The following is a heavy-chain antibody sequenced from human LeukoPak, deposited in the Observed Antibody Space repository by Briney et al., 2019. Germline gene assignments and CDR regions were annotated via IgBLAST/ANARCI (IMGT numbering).Heavy chain of an antibody. CDR1: GVSFIDAW. D-gene: IGHD2-15*01. CDR3: ATFSSAVVAATRGH. V-gene: IGHV3-15*01. Sequence: GGSLRLSCEASGVSFIDAWMSWVRQAPGKAVEWIGRIKSKADGATTDYTAPVKGRFTISRDDSKNTVFLQMNSLQTEDTAVYYCATFSSAVVAATRGHWGQGTLVTVSS. J-gene: IGHJ4*02. CDR2: IKSKADGATT.